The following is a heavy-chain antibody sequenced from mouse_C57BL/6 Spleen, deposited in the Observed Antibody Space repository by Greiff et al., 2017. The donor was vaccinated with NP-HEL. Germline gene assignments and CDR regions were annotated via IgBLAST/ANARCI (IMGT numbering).Heavy chain of an antibody. V-gene: IGHV1-69*01. Sequence: QVQLQQPGAELVMPGASVKLSCKASGYTFTSYWLHWVKQRPGQGLEWIGEIDPSDSYTTYNQKFKGKSTLTVDKSSSTAYMQLSSLISEDAAVYYCARFYSPYYGDYWGQGTTLTVSA. CDR2: IDPSDSYT. J-gene: IGHJ2*01. CDR3: ARFYSPYYGDY. D-gene: IGHD2-1*01. CDR1: GYTFTSYW.